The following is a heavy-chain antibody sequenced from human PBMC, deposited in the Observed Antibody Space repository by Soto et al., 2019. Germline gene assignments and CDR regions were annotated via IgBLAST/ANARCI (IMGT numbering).Heavy chain of an antibody. V-gene: IGHV5-51*01. CDR1: GYNFMQYW. Sequence: ESLKISCQGSGYNFMQYWIGWVRQMPGKGLEWMGIIYPGDSDTRYGPSFQGQVTMSADTSNRAAYLQWSSLKASDPAMYYCSRPAIASYLDAFDICGQGTMVTVS. D-gene: IGHD3-10*01. CDR2: IYPGDSDT. CDR3: SRPAIASYLDAFDI. J-gene: IGHJ3*02.